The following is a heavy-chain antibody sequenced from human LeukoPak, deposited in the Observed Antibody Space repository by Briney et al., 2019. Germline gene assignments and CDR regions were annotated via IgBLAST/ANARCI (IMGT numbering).Heavy chain of an antibody. J-gene: IGHJ4*02. CDR1: GFTFGDYL. D-gene: IGHD6-25*01. V-gene: IGHV3-49*03. Sequence: GGSLRLSCTASGFTFGDYLMSWFHQAPGKGLEWVGFTRSKPYDGTTEYAASVKGRFTISRDNSKSIAYLQMNSLESEDTAVYYFARARLLREFDYWGQGTLVTVSS. CDR2: TRSKPYDGTT. CDR3: ARARLLREFDY.